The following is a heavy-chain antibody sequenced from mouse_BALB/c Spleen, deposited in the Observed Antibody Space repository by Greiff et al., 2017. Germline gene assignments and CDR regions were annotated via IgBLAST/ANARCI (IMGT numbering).Heavy chain of an antibody. D-gene: IGHD2-1*01. V-gene: IGHV2-9*02. CDR3: ARDDGNHQAWFAY. CDR2: IWAGGST. J-gene: IGHJ3*01. CDR1: GFSLTSYG. Sequence: QVQLQQSGPGLVAPSQSLSITCTVSGFSLTSYGVHWVRQPPGKGLEWLGVIWAGGSTNYNSALMSRLSISKDNSKSQVFLKMNSLQTDDTAMYYCARDDGNHQAWFAYWGQGTLVTVSA.